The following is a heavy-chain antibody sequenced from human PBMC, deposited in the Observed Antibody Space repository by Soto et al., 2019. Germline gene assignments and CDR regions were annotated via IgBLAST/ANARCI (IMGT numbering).Heavy chain of an antibody. CDR3: ASNPYGSRYYYGMDV. Sequence: SVKVSFKASGGTFSSYAISWVRQAPGQGLEWMGGIIPIFGTANYAQKFQGRVTITADKSTSTAYMELSSLRSEDTAVYYCASNPYGSRYYYGMDVWGQGTTVTVSS. CDR2: IIPIFGTA. D-gene: IGHD3-10*01. V-gene: IGHV1-69*06. CDR1: GGTFSSYA. J-gene: IGHJ6*02.